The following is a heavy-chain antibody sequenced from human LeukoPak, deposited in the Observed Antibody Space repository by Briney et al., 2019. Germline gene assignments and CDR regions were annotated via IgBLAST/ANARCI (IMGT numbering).Heavy chain of an antibody. V-gene: IGHV5-51*01. CDR1: GYSFTTYW. Sequence: GESLQISCEGSGYSFTTYWIGWVRPMPGKGLEWMGIIYPDDSDTRYSPSFQGQVTISADKSISAAYLQWSSLKASDTAIYYCARHDGDFGDLLIDYWGQGTLVTVSS. D-gene: IGHD4-17*01. CDR2: IYPDDSDT. CDR3: ARHDGDFGDLLIDY. J-gene: IGHJ4*02.